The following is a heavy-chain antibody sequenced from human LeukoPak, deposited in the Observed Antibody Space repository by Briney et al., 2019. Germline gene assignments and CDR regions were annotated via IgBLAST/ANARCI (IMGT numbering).Heavy chain of an antibody. Sequence: SETLSLTCTVSGGSISSYYWSWIRQPPGKGLEWIGYIYYSGSTNYNPSLKSRVTISVDTSKNQFSLKLSSVTAADTAVYYCARHSDFGFVDYWGQGTLVTVSS. CDR2: IYYSGST. D-gene: IGHD2-21*01. CDR1: GGSISSYY. J-gene: IGHJ4*02. V-gene: IGHV4-59*01. CDR3: ARHSDFGFVDY.